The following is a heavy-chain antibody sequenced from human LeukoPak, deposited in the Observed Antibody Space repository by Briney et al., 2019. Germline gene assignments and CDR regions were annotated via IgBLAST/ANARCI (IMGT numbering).Heavy chain of an antibody. CDR2: ISYDGSNK. CDR1: GSTFSSYG. D-gene: IGHD2-15*01. V-gene: IGHV3-30*18. CDR3: AKGSRIVVVVAADY. J-gene: IGHJ4*02. Sequence: GRSLRLSCAASGSTFSSYGMHWVRQAPGKGLEWVAVISYDGSNKYYADSVKGRFTISRDNSKNTLYLQMNSLRAEDTAVYYCAKGSRIVVVVAADYWGQGTLVTVSS.